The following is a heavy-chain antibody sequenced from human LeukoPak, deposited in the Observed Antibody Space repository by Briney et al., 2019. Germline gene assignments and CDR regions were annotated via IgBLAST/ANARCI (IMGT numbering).Heavy chain of an antibody. CDR1: GYTFTSYD. CDR3: ARTNIVATIYHY. Sequence: GASVTVSCKASGYTFTSYDMNWVRQATGQGLEWMGWMNPNSGNTDYAQKFQGRVTMTRNTSISTAYMELSSLRSEDTAVYYCARTNIVATIYHYWGEGTLVTVSS. D-gene: IGHD5-12*01. CDR2: MNPNSGNT. V-gene: IGHV1-8*01. J-gene: IGHJ4*02.